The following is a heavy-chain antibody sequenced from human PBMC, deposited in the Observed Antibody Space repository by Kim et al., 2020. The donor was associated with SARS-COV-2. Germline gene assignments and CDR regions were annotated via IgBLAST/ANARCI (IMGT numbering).Heavy chain of an antibody. V-gene: IGHV4-39*01. D-gene: IGHD6-13*01. CDR2: IYYSGST. CDR1: GGSISSSSYY. CDR3: ARPADSSSWYYYYYGMDV. Sequence: SETLSLTCTVSGGSISSSSYYWGWIRQPPGKGLEWIGSIYYSGSTYYNPSLKSRVTISVDTSKNQFSLKLSSVTAADTAVYYCARPADSSSWYYYYYGMDVWGQGTTVTVSS. J-gene: IGHJ6*02.